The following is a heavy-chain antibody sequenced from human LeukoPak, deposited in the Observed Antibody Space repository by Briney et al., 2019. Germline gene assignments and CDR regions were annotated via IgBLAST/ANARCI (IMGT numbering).Heavy chain of an antibody. D-gene: IGHD3-22*01. V-gene: IGHV3-23*01. Sequence: GGSLRLSCAASGFTFSSYAMSWVRQAPGKGLKWVSTINDNGAGTYYADSVKGRFTISRDNSYNTMSLQMNSLRAEDTAVYYCAKEVGYDSSGYDDYWGQGTLVTVSS. CDR1: GFTFSSYA. CDR3: AKEVGYDSSGYDDY. CDR2: INDNGAGT. J-gene: IGHJ4*02.